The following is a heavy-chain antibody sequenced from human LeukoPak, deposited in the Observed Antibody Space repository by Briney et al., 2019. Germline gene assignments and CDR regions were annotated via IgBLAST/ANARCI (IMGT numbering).Heavy chain of an antibody. CDR1: GYTFTSYG. J-gene: IGHJ3*02. V-gene: IGHV1-18*01. Sequence: ASVKVPCKASGYTFTSYGISWVRQAPGQGLEWMGWISAYNGNTNYAQKLQGRVTMTTDTSTSTAYMELRSLRSDDTAVYYCAWLGYCSSTSCSGAFDIWGQGTMVTVSS. D-gene: IGHD2-2*01. CDR3: AWLGYCSSTSCSGAFDI. CDR2: ISAYNGNT.